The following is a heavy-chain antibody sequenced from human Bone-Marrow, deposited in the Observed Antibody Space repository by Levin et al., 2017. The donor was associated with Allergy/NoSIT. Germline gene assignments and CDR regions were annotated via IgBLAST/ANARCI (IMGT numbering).Heavy chain of an antibody. D-gene: IGHD4-11*01. CDR1: GFTFDDYA. J-gene: IGHJ4*02. V-gene: IGHV3-9*01. CDR2: ISWNSGSI. CDR3: AKDSESGAHDYSNYLKPNYFDY. Sequence: GGSLRLSCAASGFTFDDYAMHWVRQAPGKGLEWVSGISWNSGSIGYADSVKGRFTISRDNAKNSLYLQMNSLRAEDTALYYCAKDSESGAHDYSNYLKPNYFDYWGQGTLVTVSS.